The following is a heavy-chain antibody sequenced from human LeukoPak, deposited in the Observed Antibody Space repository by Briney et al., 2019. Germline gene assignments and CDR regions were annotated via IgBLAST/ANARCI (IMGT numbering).Heavy chain of an antibody. CDR1: GFSFSSYW. J-gene: IGHJ4*02. Sequence: GGSLRLSCAASGFSFSSYWMSWMRQAPGRGLDWVASIKQDGSEDYYVDSVKGRFTISRDNAKNSLYLQMNSLRAEDAAMYYCAREVHSNYDYWGQGTLVTVSS. CDR3: AREVHSNYDY. V-gene: IGHV3-7*01. D-gene: IGHD4-11*01. CDR2: IKQDGSED.